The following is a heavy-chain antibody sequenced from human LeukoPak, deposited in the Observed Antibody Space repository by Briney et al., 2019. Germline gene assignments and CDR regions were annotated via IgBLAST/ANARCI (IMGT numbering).Heavy chain of an antibody. CDR3: ARGNYFDTAGFYDS. CDR1: GDSISSGGYY. V-gene: IGHV4-31*01. J-gene: IGHJ4*02. Sequence: PSETLSLTCTVSGDSISSGGYYWSWIRQHPEKGLEWIGYIYYTGSNYYNPSLVSQVTMSVDTSKNQFSLKLRSVTAADTAVYYCARGNYFDTAGFYDSWGQGTLVNVSS. CDR2: IYYTGSN. D-gene: IGHD3-9*01.